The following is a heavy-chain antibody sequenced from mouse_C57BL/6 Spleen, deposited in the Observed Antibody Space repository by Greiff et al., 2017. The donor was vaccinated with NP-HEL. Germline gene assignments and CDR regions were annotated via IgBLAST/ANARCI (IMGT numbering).Heavy chain of an antibody. Sequence: QVQLQQPGTELVKPGASVKLSCKASGYTFTSYWMHWVKQRPGQGLEWIGNINPSNGGTNYNEKFKSKATLTVDKSSSTAYMQLSSLTSEDSAVYYCARWEGLYYGNSGGGYWGHGTTLTVAS. J-gene: IGHJ2*01. V-gene: IGHV1-53*01. D-gene: IGHD2-1*01. CDR3: ARWEGLYYGNSGGGY. CDR1: GYTFTSYW. CDR2: INPSNGGT.